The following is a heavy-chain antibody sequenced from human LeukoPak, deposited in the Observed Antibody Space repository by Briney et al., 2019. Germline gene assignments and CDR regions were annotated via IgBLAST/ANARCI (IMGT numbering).Heavy chain of an antibody. Sequence: SETLSLTCTVSGGSISSGRYYWSWIRQPAGKGLEWIGRIYTSGSNNYNPSLKSRVTISVDTSKNQFSLKLSSVTAADTAVYYCARDEEDGYNSGIDYWGQGTLVTVSS. D-gene: IGHD5-24*01. CDR1: GGSISSGRYY. CDR2: IYTSGSN. V-gene: IGHV4-61*02. J-gene: IGHJ4*02. CDR3: ARDEEDGYNSGIDY.